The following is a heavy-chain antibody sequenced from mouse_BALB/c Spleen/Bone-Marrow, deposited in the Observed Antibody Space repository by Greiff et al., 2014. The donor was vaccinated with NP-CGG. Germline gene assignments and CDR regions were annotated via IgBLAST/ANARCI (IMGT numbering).Heavy chain of an antibody. Sequence: EVKLVESGTVLARPGASVKMSCKASGYSFTSYWMHWVKQRPGKGLEWIGAIYPGNSDTRYNQKFKGKAKLTAVTSASTAYMELSSLTNEDSAVYYCTGYGNYVETSFAYWGQGTLVTVSA. CDR3: TGYGNYVETSFAY. J-gene: IGHJ3*01. V-gene: IGHV1-5*01. CDR1: GYSFTSYW. D-gene: IGHD2-1*01. CDR2: IYPGNSDT.